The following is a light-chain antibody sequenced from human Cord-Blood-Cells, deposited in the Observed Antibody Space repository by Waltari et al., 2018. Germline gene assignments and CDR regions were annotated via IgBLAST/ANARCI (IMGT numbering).Light chain of an antibody. CDR1: RGVTRSY. CDR2: GAS. J-gene: IGKJ1*01. Sequence: RATRGVTRSYLAWCLQKAGQAPRLRFYGASSGATSIPDRFSGSGSVTNFMLTIVSLVPEDFAVYYCQQYGSSPKTFGQGTNVEI. V-gene: IGKV3-20*01. CDR3: QQYGSSPKT.